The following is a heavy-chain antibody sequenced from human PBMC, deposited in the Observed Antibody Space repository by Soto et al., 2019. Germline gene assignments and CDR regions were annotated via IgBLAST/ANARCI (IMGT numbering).Heavy chain of an antibody. CDR3: ARDLWFGELYAFDI. D-gene: IGHD3-10*01. V-gene: IGHV1-2*02. CDR2: INPNSGGT. J-gene: IGHJ3*02. Sequence: QSGYQAPGQGLEWMGWINPNSGGTNYAQKFQGRVTMTRDTSISTAYMELSRLRSDDTAVYYCARDLWFGELYAFDIWGQGTMVTVSS.